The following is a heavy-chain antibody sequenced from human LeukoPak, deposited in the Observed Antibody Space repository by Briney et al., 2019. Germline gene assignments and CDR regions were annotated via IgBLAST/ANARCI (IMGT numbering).Heavy chain of an antibody. Sequence: PGGSLRLSCAASGFTFSSYSMNWVRQAPGKGLEWVSSISSSGTYMHYVDSVKGRFTISRDNAKESLYLQMNSLRAEDTAVYYCARGRDWNYVENDYWGQGTLVTVSS. D-gene: IGHD1-7*01. CDR1: GFTFSSYS. V-gene: IGHV3-21*01. CDR3: ARGRDWNYVENDY. CDR2: ISSSGTYM. J-gene: IGHJ4*02.